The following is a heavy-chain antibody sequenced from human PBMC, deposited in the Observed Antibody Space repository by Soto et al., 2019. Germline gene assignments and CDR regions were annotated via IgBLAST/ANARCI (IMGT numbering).Heavy chain of an antibody. CDR2: IKQDGSEK. Sequence: EVQLVESGGGLVQPGGSLRLSCAASGFTFSSYWMMWVRQAPGKGLEWVANIKQDGSEKNYVDSVKGRFNISRVNAKNSQYLQLNILNPDDAAVYYCAGARHIRPWGQGTMDTVSS. D-gene: IGHD2-21*01. CDR3: AGARHIRP. J-gene: IGHJ5*02. V-gene: IGHV3-7*01. CDR1: GFTFSSYW.